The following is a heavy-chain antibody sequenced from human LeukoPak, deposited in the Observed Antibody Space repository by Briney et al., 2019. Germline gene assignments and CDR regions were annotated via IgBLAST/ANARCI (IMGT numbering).Heavy chain of an antibody. CDR1: GGSVSSSSYY. CDR3: ASIALKLRYFDWLAGVLGGNVQNAFDI. Sequence: PSETLSLTCTVSGGSVSSSSYYWGWIRQPPGKGLEWIESIYYSGSTYYNPSLKSRVTISVDTSKNQFSLKLSSVTAADTAVYYCASIALKLRYFDWLAGVLGGNVQNAFDIWGQGTMVTVSS. D-gene: IGHD3-9*01. CDR2: IYYSGST. V-gene: IGHV4-39*07. J-gene: IGHJ3*02.